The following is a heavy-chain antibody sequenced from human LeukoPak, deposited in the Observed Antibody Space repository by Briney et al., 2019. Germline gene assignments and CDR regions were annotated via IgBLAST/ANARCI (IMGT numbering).Heavy chain of an antibody. CDR1: GGSISSGGYY. CDR2: IYYSGST. CDR3: ASRSSSARGFDY. J-gene: IGHJ4*02. V-gene: IGHV4-61*08. Sequence: SRTLSLTCTVSGGSISSGGYYWNWIRQPPGKGLEWIGYIYYSGSTNYNPSLKSRVTISVDTSKNQFSLKLSSVTAADTAVYYCASRSSSARGFDYWGQGTLVTVSS. D-gene: IGHD6-6*01.